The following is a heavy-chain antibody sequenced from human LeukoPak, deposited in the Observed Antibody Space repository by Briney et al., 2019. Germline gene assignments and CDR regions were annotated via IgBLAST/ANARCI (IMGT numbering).Heavy chain of an antibody. CDR1: GFTFSSNW. V-gene: IGHV3-74*01. CDR3: VAIVAARPR. J-gene: IGHJ4*02. CDR2: IDSDGSTT. D-gene: IGHD6-6*01. Sequence: GGSLRLSCAASGFTFSSNWMHWVRQAPGNGLVWISRIDSDGSTTNFADSVKGRFTISRDNSKNTLYLQMTSLRAEDTGVYHCVAIVAARPRWGQGTLATVSS.